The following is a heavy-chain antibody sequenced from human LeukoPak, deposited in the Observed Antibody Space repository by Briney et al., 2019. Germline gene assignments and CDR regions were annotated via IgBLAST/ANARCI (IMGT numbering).Heavy chain of an antibody. V-gene: IGHV4-59*08. D-gene: IGHD1-26*01. CDR2: IYYNGDT. CDR3: ASGTYFYFDY. Sequence: SETLSLTCTVSGGFISSYYWSWIRQPPGKGLEWIGYIYYNGDTNYSPSLKSRVTISVDTSKNQFSLKLSSVIAADTAVYYCASGTYFYFDYWGQGTLVTVSS. CDR1: GGFISSYY. J-gene: IGHJ4*02.